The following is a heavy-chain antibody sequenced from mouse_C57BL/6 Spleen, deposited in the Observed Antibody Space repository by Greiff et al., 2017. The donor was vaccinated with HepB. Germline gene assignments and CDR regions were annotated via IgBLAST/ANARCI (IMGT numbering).Heavy chain of an antibody. J-gene: IGHJ4*01. Sequence: VQLQQPGAELVMPGASVKLSCKASGYTFTSYWMHWVKQRPGQGLEWIGEIDPSDSYTNYTQKFKGKSTLTVDKSSSTAYMQLSSLTSEDSAVYYCARGWGGNYDFYAMDYWGQGTSVTVSS. CDR3: ARGWGGNYDFYAMDY. CDR1: GYTFTSYW. D-gene: IGHD2-1*01. CDR2: IDPSDSYT. V-gene: IGHV1-69*01.